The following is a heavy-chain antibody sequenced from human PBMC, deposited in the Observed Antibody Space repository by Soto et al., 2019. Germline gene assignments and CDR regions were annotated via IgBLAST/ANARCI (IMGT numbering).Heavy chain of an antibody. J-gene: IGHJ5*01. D-gene: IGHD3-3*01. Sequence: SVTLSLTCAVCGGSFSGYYCSWIRQPPGKGLEWIGEINHSGSTNYNPSLKSRVTISVDTSKNQFSLKLSSVTAADTAVYYCARGEIVGAFECLLKTSNWIDPRGQGTLVTISS. CDR3: ARGEIVGAFECLLKTSNWIDP. CDR2: INHSGST. CDR1: GGSFSGYY. V-gene: IGHV4-34*01.